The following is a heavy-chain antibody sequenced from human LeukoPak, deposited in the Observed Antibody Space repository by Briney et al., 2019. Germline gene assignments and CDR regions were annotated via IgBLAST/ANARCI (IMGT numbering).Heavy chain of an antibody. CDR2: IYPGDSDT. CDR1: GYSFTSHW. V-gene: IGHV5-51*01. Sequence: GESLKISCQGSGYSFTSHWIAWVRQMPGKGLEWMGIIYPGDSDTRYSPSFQGQVTMSADKSTTTAYLQWSSLKASDTAMYHCARLGMGFDYWGQGTLVTVSS. D-gene: IGHD7-27*01. J-gene: IGHJ4*02. CDR3: ARLGMGFDY.